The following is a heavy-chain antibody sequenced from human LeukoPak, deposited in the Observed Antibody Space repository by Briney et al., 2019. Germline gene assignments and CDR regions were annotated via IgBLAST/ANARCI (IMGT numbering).Heavy chain of an antibody. J-gene: IGHJ3*02. V-gene: IGHV3-74*03. D-gene: IGHD2-2*01. CDR3: ARDLRDSEVVYHAQDI. Sequence: GGSLRLSRAASGFTFSHYWMHSVRQVPGKGLGCVARINTDGSNRKYMESVKGRFSISRDNAKNTLYLEMSDLRGEDTGQYYCARDLRDSEVVYHAQDIWGQGTLVTVAS. CDR2: INTDGSNR. CDR1: GFTFSHYW.